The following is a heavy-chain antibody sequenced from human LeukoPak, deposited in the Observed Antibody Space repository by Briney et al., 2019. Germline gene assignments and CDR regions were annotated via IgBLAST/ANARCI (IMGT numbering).Heavy chain of an antibody. CDR3: ARARWFGELLYNYYYYYMDV. D-gene: IGHD3-10*01. V-gene: IGHV3-21*04. CDR1: GFTFSSYS. Sequence: PGGSLRLSCAVSGFTFSSYSMNWVRQAPGKGLEWVSSISSSSSYIYYADSVKGRFTISRDNAKNSLYLQMNSLRAEDTAVYYCARARWFGELLYNYYYYYMDVWGKGTTVTVSS. CDR2: ISSSSSYI. J-gene: IGHJ6*03.